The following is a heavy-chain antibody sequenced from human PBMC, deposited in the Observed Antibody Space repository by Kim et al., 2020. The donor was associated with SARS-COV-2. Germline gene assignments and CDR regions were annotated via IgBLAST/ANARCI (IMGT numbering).Heavy chain of an antibody. J-gene: IGHJ2*01. V-gene: IGHV3-13*05. D-gene: IGHD2-15*01. CDR3: ARGAARIRNWYFDL. CDR1: GFTFSTYD. Sequence: GGSLRLSCAASGFTFSTYDMHWVRQTAGKSLEWVSTIGAAGDPYYPGSVKGRFTISRENAKNSLYLQMNSLRAGDTAIYYCARGAARIRNWYFDLWGRGTLVTVSS. CDR2: IGAAGDP.